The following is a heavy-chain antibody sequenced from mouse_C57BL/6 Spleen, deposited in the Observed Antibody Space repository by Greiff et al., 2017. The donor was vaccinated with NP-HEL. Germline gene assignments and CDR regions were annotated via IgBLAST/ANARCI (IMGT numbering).Heavy chain of an antibody. CDR3: ARDDYDGTPVPY. CDR1: GFNIKDYY. D-gene: IGHD2-4*01. J-gene: IGHJ3*01. Sequence: EVQLQQSGAELVKPGASVKLSCTASGFNIKDYYMHWVKQRTEQGLEWIGRIDPEDGATKYAPKFPGKATITADTSSNTAYLQLSSLTSEDTAVDYCARDDYDGTPVPYWGQGTLVTGSA. CDR2: IDPEDGAT. V-gene: IGHV14-2*01.